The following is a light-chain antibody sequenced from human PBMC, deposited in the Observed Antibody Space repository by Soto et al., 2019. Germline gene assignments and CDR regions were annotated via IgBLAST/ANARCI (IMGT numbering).Light chain of an antibody. CDR1: QRVTWY. CDR2: DAT. Sequence: VLTQSPAPLSLSPGERATLSCRASQRVTWYLAWYQQKPGQAPRLLFYDATNRATGIPARFSGSGSGTDFTLTISSLEPEDFAVYYCQQRTNWLTFGGGTRVEI. J-gene: IGKJ4*01. CDR3: QQRTNWLT. V-gene: IGKV3-11*01.